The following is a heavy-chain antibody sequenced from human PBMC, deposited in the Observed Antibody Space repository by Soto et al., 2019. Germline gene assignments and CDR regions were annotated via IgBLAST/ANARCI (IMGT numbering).Heavy chain of an antibody. V-gene: IGHV3-11*01. D-gene: IGHD3-22*01. CDR3: ARVRGDSSGSYYFDY. CDR2: ISSSGTTT. J-gene: IGHJ4*02. CDR1: GFSLIDYY. Sequence: QVQLVESGGGLVKPRGSMRLSCAASGFSLIDYYVSWIRQAPGEGLEWVSYISSSGTTTHYADSVKGRFTISKDNAKNSLYLQMNSLRAEDTAVYYCARVRGDSSGSYYFDYWGQGALVTVSS.